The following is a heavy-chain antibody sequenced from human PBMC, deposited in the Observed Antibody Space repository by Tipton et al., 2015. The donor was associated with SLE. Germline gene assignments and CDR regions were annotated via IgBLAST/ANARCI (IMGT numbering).Heavy chain of an antibody. CDR2: INHSGSA. CDR3: ARGMNWSNWYFDL. D-gene: IGHD1-1*01. J-gene: IGHJ2*01. V-gene: IGHV4-34*01. Sequence: LRLSCAVYGGSFSGYYWSWIRQPPGKGLEWIGEINHSGSANYNPSLKSRVTISVDTSKNQFSLKLSSVTAADTAVYYCARGMNWSNWYFDLWGRGTLVTVSS. CDR1: GGSFSGYY.